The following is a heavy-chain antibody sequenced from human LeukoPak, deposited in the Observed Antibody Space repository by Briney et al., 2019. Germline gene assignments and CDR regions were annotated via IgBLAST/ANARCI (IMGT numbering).Heavy chain of an antibody. J-gene: IGHJ4*02. CDR2: IYYSSWST. CDR3: ASQVYCSAGSCYSNF. CDR1: GGSISSRTYF. V-gene: IGHV4-39*01. Sequence: PSETLSLTCTVSGGSISSRTYFWGWIRQPPGKGLEWIGNIYYSSWSTYYNPSLKSRVTISVDTSKNQFSLKLSSVTAADTAVYYCASQVYCSAGSCYSNFWGQGTLVTVSP. D-gene: IGHD2-15*01.